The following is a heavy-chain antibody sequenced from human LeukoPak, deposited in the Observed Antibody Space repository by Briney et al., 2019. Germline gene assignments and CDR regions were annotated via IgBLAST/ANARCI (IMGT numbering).Heavy chain of an antibody. V-gene: IGHV3-23*01. J-gene: IGHJ4*02. CDR1: GFTFSSYA. CDR3: AKGGYSSSWYAPEVEDY. CDR2: ISGSDYST. D-gene: IGHD6-13*01. Sequence: GGTLRLSCAASGFTFSSYAMSWVRQAPGKGLDWVSGISGSDYSTYYADSVKGRVTISRDNSKNTLYLQMNSLRAEDTAVYYCAKGGYSSSWYAPEVEDYWGQGTLVTVSS.